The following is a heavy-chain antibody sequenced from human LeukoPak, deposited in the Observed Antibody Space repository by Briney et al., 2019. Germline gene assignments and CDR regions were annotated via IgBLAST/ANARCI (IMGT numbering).Heavy chain of an antibody. Sequence: PSETLSLTCAVYGGSFSGYYWSWIRQPPGKGLEWIGEINHSGSTNYNPSLKSRVTMSLDTSKNHFSLKLSSVTAADTAVYYCARDSGTTGEVKFDPWGLGVLVTVSS. V-gene: IGHV4-34*01. J-gene: IGHJ5*02. CDR2: INHSGST. D-gene: IGHD3-10*01. CDR1: GGSFSGYY. CDR3: ARDSGTTGEVKFDP.